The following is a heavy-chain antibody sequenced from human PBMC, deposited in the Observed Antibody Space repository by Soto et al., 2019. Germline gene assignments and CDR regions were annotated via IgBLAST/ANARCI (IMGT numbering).Heavy chain of an antibody. Sequence: QVQLQESGPGLVKPSETLSLTCTVSGGSVSSDTYYWSWIRQPPGKGLEWIAYIYYSGSTNYNPSLKSRVTISLDTSKNQFSLKLSSVTAADTAVYYCARTHYCTGGSCYPWGFDYWGQGPLVTVSS. D-gene: IGHD2-15*01. V-gene: IGHV4-61*01. CDR1: GGSVSSDTYY. CDR2: IYYSGST. J-gene: IGHJ4*02. CDR3: ARTHYCTGGSCYPWGFDY.